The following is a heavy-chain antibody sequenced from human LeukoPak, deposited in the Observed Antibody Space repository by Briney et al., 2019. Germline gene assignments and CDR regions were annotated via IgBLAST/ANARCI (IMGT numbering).Heavy chain of an antibody. CDR2: ISGNGGAT. Sequence: GGSLRLSCVVSGFTFSDFAMNWVRQAPGKGPEWLSAISGNGGATYDADSVKGRFTVSRDNSKKMLYLQMDSLRAEDTGVYYCARARILIGGIVIPHDGFDMWGQGTRVIVSS. CDR3: ARARILIGGIVIPHDGFDM. D-gene: IGHD3-9*01. J-gene: IGHJ3*02. V-gene: IGHV3-23*01. CDR1: GFTFSDFA.